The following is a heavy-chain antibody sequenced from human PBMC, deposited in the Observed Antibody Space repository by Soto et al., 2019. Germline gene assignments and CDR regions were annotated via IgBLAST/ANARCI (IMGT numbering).Heavy chain of an antibody. J-gene: IGHJ5*02. Sequence: SETLSLTCTVSGGSISSYYWSWIRQPPGKGLEWIGYIYYSGSTNYNPSLKSRVTISVDTSKNQFSLKLSSVTAADTAVYYCARSYSSYVLDWFDPWGQGTLVTVSS. CDR3: ARSYSSYVLDWFDP. V-gene: IGHV4-59*01. CDR1: GGSISSYY. CDR2: IYYSGST. D-gene: IGHD6-6*01.